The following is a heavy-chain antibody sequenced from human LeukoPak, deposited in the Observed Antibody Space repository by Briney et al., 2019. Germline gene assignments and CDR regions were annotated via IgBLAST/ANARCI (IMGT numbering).Heavy chain of an antibody. CDR1: GGSISSSSYY. CDR2: IYYSGST. CDR3: ARAFYEFWSGTGWFDP. D-gene: IGHD3-3*01. Sequence: SETLSLTCTVSGGSISSSSYYWGWLRQPPGKGLEGIGSIYYSGSTYYNPSLKSRVTISVDTAKNQFSLKLSSVTAADTAVYYCARAFYEFWSGTGWFDPWGQGTLVTVSS. J-gene: IGHJ5*02. V-gene: IGHV4-39*07.